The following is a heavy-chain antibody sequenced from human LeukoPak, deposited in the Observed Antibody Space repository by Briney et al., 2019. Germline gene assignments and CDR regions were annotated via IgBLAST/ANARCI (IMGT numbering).Heavy chain of an antibody. Sequence: GGSLRLSCAASGFTFDDYAMHWVRHAPGKGLEWVSGISWNSGSIGYADSVKGRFTISRDNAKNSLCLQMNSLRAEDTALYYCAKWVTYDFWSGPAAFDIWGQGTMVTVSS. CDR3: AKWVTYDFWSGPAAFDI. V-gene: IGHV3-9*01. CDR2: ISWNSGSI. J-gene: IGHJ3*02. CDR1: GFTFDDYA. D-gene: IGHD3-3*01.